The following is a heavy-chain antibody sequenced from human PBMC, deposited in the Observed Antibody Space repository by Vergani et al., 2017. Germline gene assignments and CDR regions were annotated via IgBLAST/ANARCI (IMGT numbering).Heavy chain of an antibody. V-gene: IGHV1-69*01. D-gene: IGHD4-17*01. J-gene: IGHJ2*01. CDR2: IIPIFGTA. Sequence: QVQLVQSGAEVKKPGSSVKVSCKASGGTFSSYAISWVRQAPGQGLEWMGGIIPIFGTATYAQKFQGRVTLTADETTSTAYMELSSLRSEDTAVYYCARDHSDYGDYSRPGRTTYFDLWGRGTLVTVSA. CDR3: ARDHSDYGDYSRPGRTTYFDL. CDR1: GGTFSSYA.